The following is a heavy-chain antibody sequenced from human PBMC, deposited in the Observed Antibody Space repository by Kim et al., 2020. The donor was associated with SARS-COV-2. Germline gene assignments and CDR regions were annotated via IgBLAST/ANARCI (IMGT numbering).Heavy chain of an antibody. Sequence: DSVKGRFTISRDNSKNTLYLQMNSLRAEDTAVYYCARGTGYSYGYSPFDPWGQGTLVTVSS. CDR3: ARGTGYSYGYSPFDP. D-gene: IGHD5-18*01. J-gene: IGHJ5*02. V-gene: IGHV3-30*07.